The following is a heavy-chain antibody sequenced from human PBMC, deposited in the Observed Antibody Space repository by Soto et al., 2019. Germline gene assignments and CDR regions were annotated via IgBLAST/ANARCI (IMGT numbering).Heavy chain of an antibody. CDR3: ARDWLPSGIVGMDV. J-gene: IGHJ6*02. D-gene: IGHD1-26*01. CDR2: ISASGGST. Sequence: QVQLVQSGAEVKKPGASVKISCRASGYTFTSYYIHWVRQAPGQGLEWMGIISASGGSTSYGEEFQGRVTMTRDTSTSTVYMELSSLRSEDTALYYCARDWLPSGIVGMDVWGQGTTVTVSS. CDR1: GYTFTSYY. V-gene: IGHV1-46*01.